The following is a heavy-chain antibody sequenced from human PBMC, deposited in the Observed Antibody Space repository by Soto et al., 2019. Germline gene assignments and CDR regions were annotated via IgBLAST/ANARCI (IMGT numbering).Heavy chain of an antibody. V-gene: IGHV3-74*01. D-gene: IGHD6-6*01. CDR2: INNDGSST. CDR1: GFTFSSNW. J-gene: IGHJ6*03. Sequence: EVQLVESGGSLVQPGGSLRLSCSASGFTFSSNWMHWVRQAPGKGLVWVSHINNDGSSTIYADSVRGRFTISRDNAKNTLYLEMNGLRADDTAVYFCARDARYYSMDVWGKGTTVTVSS. CDR3: ARDARYYSMDV.